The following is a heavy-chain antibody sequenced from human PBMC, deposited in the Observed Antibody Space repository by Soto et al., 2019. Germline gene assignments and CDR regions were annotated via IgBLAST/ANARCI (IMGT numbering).Heavy chain of an antibody. V-gene: IGHV5-51*01. Sequence: GESLKISCKGSGYTFTNYWIGWVRQMPGKGLEWMGIIYPGDSDAKYNPSFQGQVTISADKSITTTYLRWTSLKASDTAIYYCAASIFYYGMDVWGQGTTVTVSS. CDR1: GYTFTNYW. J-gene: IGHJ6*02. CDR2: IYPGDSDA. CDR3: AASIFYYGMDV.